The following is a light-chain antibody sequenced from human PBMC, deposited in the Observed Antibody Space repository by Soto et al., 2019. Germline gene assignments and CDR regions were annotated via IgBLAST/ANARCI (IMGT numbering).Light chain of an antibody. J-gene: IGLJ2*01. Sequence: QSALTQPASVSGSHGQSITISCTGTSSDVGGYNLVSWYQQFPGKAPKLIIYEVSDRPSGVSNRFSGSKSGNTASLTISGLQAEDEADYFCTSYTTTSAVIFGGGTNLTVL. CDR2: EVS. CDR1: SSDVGGYNL. V-gene: IGLV2-14*02. CDR3: TSYTTTSAVI.